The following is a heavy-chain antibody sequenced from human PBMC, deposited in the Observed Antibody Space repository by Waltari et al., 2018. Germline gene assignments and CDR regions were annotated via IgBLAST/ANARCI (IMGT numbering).Heavy chain of an antibody. J-gene: IGHJ5*02. Sequence: QVHLVQSGDEVKEPGASVKVSCKASGHTFTGDYIHWVRQAPGQGLEWRGRISPTRGTTNYAQQCQGRVTMTKDTSMNTAYMEVNGLTSDDTAVYYCATIGWEMATVSGPSGSSWGQGTRVTVSS. CDR3: ATIGWEMATVSGPSGSS. CDR2: ISPTRGTT. CDR1: GHTFTGDY. V-gene: IGHV1-2*06. D-gene: IGHD2-15*01.